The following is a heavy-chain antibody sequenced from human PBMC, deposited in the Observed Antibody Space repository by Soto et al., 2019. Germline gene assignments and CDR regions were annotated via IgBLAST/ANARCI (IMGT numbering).Heavy chain of an antibody. CDR1: GFTFSSYA. D-gene: IGHD1-26*01. CDR3: AKDVSPLPN. Sequence: EVQLLESGGGLVQPGGSLRLSCAASGFTFSSYAMSWVRQAPGRGLEWVSGISGSGGSTYHADSVKGRFSISRDNSKNTLYLQMNSLRVEDTAAYYCAKDVSPLPNWGQGTLVTVSS. V-gene: IGHV3-23*01. CDR2: ISGSGGST. J-gene: IGHJ4*02.